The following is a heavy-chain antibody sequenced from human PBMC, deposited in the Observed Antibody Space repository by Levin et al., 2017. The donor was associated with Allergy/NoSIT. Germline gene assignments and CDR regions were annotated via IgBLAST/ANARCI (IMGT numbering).Heavy chain of an antibody. CDR3: AKELLTDYYIYYGMDV. CDR1: GFTFDDYA. D-gene: IGHD3-9*01. Sequence: SLKISCAASGFTFDDYAMHWVRQAPGKGLEWVSGISWNTGRIGYADSVKGRFTISRDNAKNSLYLQMNSLRAEDTALYYCAKELLTDYYIYYGMDVWGQGTTVTVSS. J-gene: IGHJ6*02. CDR2: ISWNTGRI. V-gene: IGHV3-9*01.